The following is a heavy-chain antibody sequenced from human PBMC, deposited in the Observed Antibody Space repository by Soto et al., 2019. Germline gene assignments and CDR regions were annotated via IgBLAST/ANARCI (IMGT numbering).Heavy chain of an antibody. D-gene: IGHD4-4*01. Sequence: GGSLRLSCAASGFTFSSYGMHWVRQAPGKGLEWVAVIWYDGSNKYYADSVKGRFTISRDNSKNTLYLQMNSLRAEDTAVYYCAREAESTVIDYYYYYMDVWGKGTTVTVSS. J-gene: IGHJ6*03. CDR2: IWYDGSNK. CDR3: AREAESTVIDYYYYYMDV. V-gene: IGHV3-33*01. CDR1: GFTFSSYG.